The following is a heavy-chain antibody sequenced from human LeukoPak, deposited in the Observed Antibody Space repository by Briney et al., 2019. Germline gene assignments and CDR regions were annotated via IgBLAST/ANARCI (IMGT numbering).Heavy chain of an antibody. CDR2: IVPLFGKV. V-gene: IGHV1-69*01. D-gene: IGHD3-10*01. Sequence: KISCKGSGYSFTSYWIAWVRQAPGQGLERMGGIVPLFGKVDYVQKFQDRVTISADESTSTAHMELRSLRFEDTAVYYCARTPLDFYGSGSYYIRHFDDWGQGTLVTVST. CDR1: GYSFTSYW. J-gene: IGHJ4*02. CDR3: ARTPLDFYGSGSYYIRHFDD.